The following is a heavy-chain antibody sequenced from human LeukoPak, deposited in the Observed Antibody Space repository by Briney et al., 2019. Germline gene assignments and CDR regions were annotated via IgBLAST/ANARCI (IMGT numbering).Heavy chain of an antibody. CDR3: ARGRAPITAAGTHYFDY. CDR1: GFTFNSYS. Sequence: TGGSLRLSCVASGFTFNSYSMNWVRQAPGKGLEWVSSISSGSTYLYYADSVKGRFTISRDNAKSSLYLQMNSLRAEDTAVYYCARGRAPITAAGTHYFDYWGQGTLVTVSS. J-gene: IGHJ4*02. D-gene: IGHD6-13*01. V-gene: IGHV3-21*01. CDR2: ISSGSTYL.